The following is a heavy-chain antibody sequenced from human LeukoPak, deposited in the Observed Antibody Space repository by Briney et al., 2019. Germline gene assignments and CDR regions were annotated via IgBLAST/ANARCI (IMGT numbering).Heavy chain of an antibody. J-gene: IGHJ4*02. D-gene: IGHD5-12*01. CDR2: ISHSGST. Sequence: SETLSLTCAVYGGFFSGYYWSWIRQPPGKGLEWIGEISHSGSTNYNPSLKSRVTIPVDTSKNQFSLKLSSVTAADTAVYYCAAQYSGYVRLDYWGQGTLVTVSS. CDR3: AAQYSGYVRLDY. V-gene: IGHV4-34*01. CDR1: GGFFSGYY.